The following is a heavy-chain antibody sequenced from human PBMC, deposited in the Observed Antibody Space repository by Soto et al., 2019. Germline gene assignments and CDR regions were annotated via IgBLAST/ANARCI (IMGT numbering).Heavy chain of an antibody. CDR3: ARDMYSSDYFVKWFEP. Sequence: QVRLVESGGGVVQPGRSLRLSCTASGYSLSSYAMYWFRQPPGKGLEWVAVISHDGINKHYADSVKGRVTVSRDNSNHSLALQLNSLRGEDTAMYYCARDMYSSDYFVKWFEPWGQGTLVTVSS. J-gene: IGHJ5*02. CDR2: ISHDGINK. V-gene: IGHV3-30-3*01. CDR1: GYSLSSYA. D-gene: IGHD6-19*01.